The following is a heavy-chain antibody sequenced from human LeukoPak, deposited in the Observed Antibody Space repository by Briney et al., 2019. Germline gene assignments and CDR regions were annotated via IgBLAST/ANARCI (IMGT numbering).Heavy chain of an antibody. CDR2: ISSSGSTI. CDR1: GGSISSGGYS. D-gene: IGHD6-13*01. J-gene: IGHJ4*02. CDR3: ARDLRSSSWRIYDY. Sequence: LSLTCAVSGGSISSGGYSWSWIRQAPGKGLEWVSYISSSGSTIYYADSVKGRFTISRDNAKNSLYLQMNSLRAGDTAVYYCARDLRSSSWRIYDYWGQGTLVTVSS. V-gene: IGHV3-11*01.